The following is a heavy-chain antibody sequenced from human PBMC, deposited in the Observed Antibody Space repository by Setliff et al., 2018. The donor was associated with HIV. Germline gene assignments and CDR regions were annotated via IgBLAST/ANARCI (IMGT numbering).Heavy chain of an antibody. CDR3: TRSTTAD. Sequence: ASVKVSCKASGYTFTDYYIHWVRQALGQGLEWIGWIYPNTGGTNYAQKFQGRVTMTRDTSISTAYMELSRLTSDDTAIYYCTRSTTADWGQGTMVTVSS. D-gene: IGHD4-17*01. V-gene: IGHV1-2*02. CDR2: IYPNTGGT. CDR1: GYTFTDYY. J-gene: IGHJ4*02.